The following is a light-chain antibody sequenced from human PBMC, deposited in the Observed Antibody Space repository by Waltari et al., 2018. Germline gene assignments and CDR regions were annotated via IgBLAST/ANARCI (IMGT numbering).Light chain of an antibody. CDR3: QVWDSTSAHQV. J-gene: IGLJ2*01. Sequence: SYVLTQSPSVSVAPGQTASITCGENNVGSKSVNWYQQRPGQAPVLVVFDDDDRPSGIPERFSGFNFGNTATLTISRVEAGDEADYYCQVWDSTSAHQVFGGGTKLTVL. CDR1: NVGSKS. V-gene: IGLV3-21*02. CDR2: DDD.